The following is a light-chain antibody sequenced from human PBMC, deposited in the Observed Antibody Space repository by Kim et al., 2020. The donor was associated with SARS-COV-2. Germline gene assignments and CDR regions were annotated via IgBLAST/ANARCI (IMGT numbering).Light chain of an antibody. J-gene: IGLJ3*02. CDR1: SLRSYY. CDR2: GKN. Sequence: SSELTQDPAVSVALGQTVRITCQGDSLRSYYASWXQQKPGQAPVLVIYGKNNRPSGIPDRFSGPSSGNTASLTITGAQAEDEADYYCNSRDSSGNHLVFG. CDR3: NSRDSSGNHLV. V-gene: IGLV3-19*01.